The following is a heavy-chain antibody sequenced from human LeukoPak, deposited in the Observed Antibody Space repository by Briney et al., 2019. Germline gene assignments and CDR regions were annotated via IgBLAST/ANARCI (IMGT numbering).Heavy chain of an antibody. D-gene: IGHD4-17*01. V-gene: IGHV7-4-1*02. CDR1: GYTFTTYA. J-gene: IGHJ4*02. CDR3: ARAVGDTVTLYYFDY. CDR2: INTNIGKP. Sequence: ASVKVSCKASGYTFTTYAMNWVRQAPGQGLEWMGWINTNIGKPTYAQGLTGRFVFSLDTSVSTAYLQINSLKAEDTAVYYCARAVGDTVTLYYFDYWGQGTLVTVSS.